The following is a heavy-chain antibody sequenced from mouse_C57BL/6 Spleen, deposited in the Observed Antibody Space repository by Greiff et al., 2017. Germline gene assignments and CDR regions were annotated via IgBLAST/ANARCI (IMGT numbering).Heavy chain of an antibody. CDR3: ARHADRAGSIRPSVMDN. J-gene: IGHJ4*01. Sequence: QVQLQQSGAELVKPGASVKLSCKASGYTFTEYTIHWVKQRSGQGLVWIGWFYPGSGSIKYNEKFKDKATLTADKSSSTVYMELSRLTSEDSAVYICARHADRAGSIRPSVMDNCGQGTSLTLSS. CDR1: GYTFTEYT. V-gene: IGHV1-62-2*01. D-gene: IGHD3-2*02. CDR2: FYPGSGSI.